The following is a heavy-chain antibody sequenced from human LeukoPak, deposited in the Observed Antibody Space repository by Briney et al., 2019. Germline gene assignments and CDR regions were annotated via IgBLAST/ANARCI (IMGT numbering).Heavy chain of an antibody. Sequence: SETLSLTCTVSGGSISSGSHHWGWFRQSPGKGLEWIGSIYDSRTIYYNPSLDGRVTISLDTSANHFSLQLNSVTAADTAVYYCVRHDGRGGATMGAFDSWGQGSLVTVSS. CDR3: VRHDGRGGATMGAFDS. CDR1: GGSISSGSHH. D-gene: IGHD5-12*01. CDR2: IYDSRTI. J-gene: IGHJ5*01. V-gene: IGHV4-39*01.